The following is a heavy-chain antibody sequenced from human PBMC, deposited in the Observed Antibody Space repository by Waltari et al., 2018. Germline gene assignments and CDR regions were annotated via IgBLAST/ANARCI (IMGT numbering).Heavy chain of an antibody. CDR3: AREVWGWFDP. V-gene: IGHV4-38-2*02. CDR1: AYYISSGYY. J-gene: IGHJ5*02. CDR2: IYHSGRT. Sequence: QVQLQESGPGLVKPSETLSLTCTVSAYYISSGYYRGWIREHPGKGLEWIVSIYHSGRTYYSPSLKSRVTISVDTSKNQFSLKLSSVTAADTAVYYCAREVWGWFDPWGQGTLVTVSS. D-gene: IGHD3-16*01.